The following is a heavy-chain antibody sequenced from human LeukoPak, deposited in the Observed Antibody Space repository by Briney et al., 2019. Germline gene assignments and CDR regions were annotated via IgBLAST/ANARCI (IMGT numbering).Heavy chain of an antibody. CDR2: ISYDGSNK. CDR3: AKAAVRSSGYYYFDY. CDR1: GFTFSSYG. Sequence: GRSLRLSCAASGFTFSSYGMHWVRQAPGKGLEWVAVISYDGSNKYYADSVKGRFTISRDNSKNTLYLQMNSLRAEDTAVYCAKAAVRSSGYYYFDYWRQGTLVTVSS. D-gene: IGHD3-22*01. V-gene: IGHV3-30*18. J-gene: IGHJ4*02.